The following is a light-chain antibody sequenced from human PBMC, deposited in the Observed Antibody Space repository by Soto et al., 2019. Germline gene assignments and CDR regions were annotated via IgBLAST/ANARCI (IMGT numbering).Light chain of an antibody. CDR2: DVN. V-gene: IGLV2-11*01. CDR3: CSYAGSYTWV. Sequence: QSVLTQPRSVSGSPGQSVTISCTGASRDVGGYNYVSWHQHHPGKAPKLMVYDVNKRPSGVPDRFSGSKSGNTASLTISGLQDEDEADYYCCSYAGSYTWVFGGGTKLTVL. CDR1: SRDVGGYNY. J-gene: IGLJ3*02.